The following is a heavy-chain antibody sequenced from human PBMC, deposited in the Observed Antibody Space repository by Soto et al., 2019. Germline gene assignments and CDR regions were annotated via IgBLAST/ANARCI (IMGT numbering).Heavy chain of an antibody. D-gene: IGHD1-1*01. J-gene: IGHJ4*02. Sequence: QVRLQESGPGLVKPSETLSLTCTVSGASISNYYWSWIRQPAGQGLECLGRIYASGTTTYNPSLRTRVTMSVDTSKNQFSLNLNSVTAADTAVYYCARESRSELGKMEYWGQGTLVTVSS. V-gene: IGHV4-4*07. CDR1: GASISNYY. CDR3: ARESRSELGKMEY. CDR2: IYASGTT.